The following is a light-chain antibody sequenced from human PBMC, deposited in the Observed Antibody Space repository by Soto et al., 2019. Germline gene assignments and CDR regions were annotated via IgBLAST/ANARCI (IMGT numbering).Light chain of an antibody. V-gene: IGLV2-8*01. CDR3: SSYAGGNNWG. J-gene: IGLJ3*02. CDR1: SSDVGAHNY. CDR2: DDN. Sequence: QSALTQPPSASGSPGQSLTISCTGTSSDVGAHNYVSWYQHNPGKAPKLMLYDDNKRPSGVPDRFSGSKSGNTASLTVSGLQAEDEADYYCSSYAGGNNWGFGGGTKLTVL.